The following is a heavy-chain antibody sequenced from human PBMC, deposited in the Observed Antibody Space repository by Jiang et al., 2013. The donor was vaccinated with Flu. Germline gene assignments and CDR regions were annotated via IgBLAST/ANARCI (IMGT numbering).Heavy chain of an antibody. CDR1: GGSISSYY. CDR3: ARDYSTSYYYYGMDV. J-gene: IGHJ6*04. CDR2: IYYSGST. V-gene: IGHV4-59*01. Sequence: SGPGLVKPSETLSLTCTVSGGSISSYYWSWIRQPPGKGLEWIGYIYYSGSTNYNPSLKSRVTISVDTSKNQFSLKLSSVTAADTAVYYCARDYSTSYYYYGMDVWGKGTTVTVSS. D-gene: IGHD5/OR15-5a*01.